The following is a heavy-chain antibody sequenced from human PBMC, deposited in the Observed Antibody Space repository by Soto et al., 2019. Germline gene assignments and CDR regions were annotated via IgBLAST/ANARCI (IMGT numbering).Heavy chain of an antibody. V-gene: IGHV3-21*01. J-gene: IGHJ6*02. Sequence: GGSLRLSCTASGFTFSSYSMNWVRQAPGKGLEWVSSISSSSSYIYYADSVKGRFTISRDNAKNSLYLQMNSLRAEDTAVYYCARELGSWYYYYYYGMDVWGQGTTVTVSS. D-gene: IGHD6-13*01. CDR3: ARELGSWYYYYYYGMDV. CDR1: GFTFSSYS. CDR2: ISSSSSYI.